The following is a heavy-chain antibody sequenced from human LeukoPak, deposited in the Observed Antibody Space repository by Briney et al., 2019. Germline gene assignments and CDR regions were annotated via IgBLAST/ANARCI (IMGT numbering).Heavy chain of an antibody. CDR2: ISYDGGNT. Sequence: SGRSLRLSCAASGFSFNTYPIHWVRQAPGKGLEWVAVISYDGGNTYYAGSVRGRITISRDNSKNTVYLQMNSLRIEDTAVYYCARGVRVSGGGNYFDYWGQGTLVTVSS. D-gene: IGHD2-15*01. V-gene: IGHV3-30*04. J-gene: IGHJ4*02. CDR1: GFSFNTYP. CDR3: ARGVRVSGGGNYFDY.